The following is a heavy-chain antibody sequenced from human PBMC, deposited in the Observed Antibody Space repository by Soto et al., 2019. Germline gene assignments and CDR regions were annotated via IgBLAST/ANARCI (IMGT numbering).Heavy chain of an antibody. CDR3: AREQGRGFFDSL. J-gene: IGHJ4*02. D-gene: IGHD5-12*01. CDR1: GYTFTDYG. V-gene: IGHV1-18*01. CDR2: ISTYNGYT. Sequence: QVQLVQSGAEVRTPGASVRVSCKASGYTFTDYGFSWVRQAPGQGLEWMGWISTYNGYTNYAQKFQGRVTMSTDTATSTAYLELRSLRSVDTATYYCAREQGRGFFDSLWGLGTPVTVSS.